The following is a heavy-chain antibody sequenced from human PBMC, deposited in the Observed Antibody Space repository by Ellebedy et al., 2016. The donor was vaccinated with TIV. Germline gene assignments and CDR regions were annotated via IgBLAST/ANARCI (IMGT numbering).Heavy chain of an antibody. D-gene: IGHD4-17*01. CDR3: ARDRLRNFDY. CDR2: IYYSGST. Sequence: SETLSLXCTVSGGSVSSGSYYWSWIRQPPGKGLEWIGYIYYSGSTNYNPSLKSRVTISVDTSKNQFSLKLSSVTAADTAVYYCARDRLRNFDYWGQGTLVTVSS. V-gene: IGHV4-61*01. CDR1: GGSVSSGSYY. J-gene: IGHJ4*02.